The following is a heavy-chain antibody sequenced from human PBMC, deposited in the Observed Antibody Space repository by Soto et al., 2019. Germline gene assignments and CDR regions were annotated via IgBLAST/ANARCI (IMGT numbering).Heavy chain of an antibody. CDR3: ARVGYDFWSGYPYYYYYGMDV. CDR2: IYYSGST. D-gene: IGHD3-3*01. Sequence: SETLSLTCTVSGGSISSYYWSWIRQPPGKGLEWIGYIYYSGSTNYNPSLKSRVTISVDTSKNQFSLKLSSVTAADTAVYYCARVGYDFWSGYPYYYYYGMDVWGQGTTVT. V-gene: IGHV4-59*01. J-gene: IGHJ6*02. CDR1: GGSISSYY.